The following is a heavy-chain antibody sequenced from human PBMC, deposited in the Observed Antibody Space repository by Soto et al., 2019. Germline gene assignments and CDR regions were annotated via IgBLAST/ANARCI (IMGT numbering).Heavy chain of an antibody. CDR2: IIWDGGST. D-gene: IGHD3-22*01. CDR3: AKDMDHRGSSGYYPLYYYYYGMDA. CDR1: GCTFDDYA. V-gene: IGHV3-43D*04. J-gene: IGHJ6*02. Sequence: XGSLILSCAASGCTFDDYAMHWVRQAPGKGLERVSLIIWDGGSTYYADSVKGRFTISRDNSKNSLYLQMNSLRAEDTALYYCAKDMDHRGSSGYYPLYYYYYGMDAWGQGTTVTVSS.